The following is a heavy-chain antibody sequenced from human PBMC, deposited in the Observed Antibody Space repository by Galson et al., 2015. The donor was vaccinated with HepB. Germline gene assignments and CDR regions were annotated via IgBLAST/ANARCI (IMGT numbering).Heavy chain of an antibody. Sequence: ETLSLTCTVSGGSISSYYWSWTRQPPGKGLEWIGYIYYSGSTNYNPSLKSRVTISVDTSKNQFSLKLSSVTAADTAVYYCARETYYYGSGSYYKVVDYWGQGTLVTVSS. CDR2: IYYSGST. V-gene: IGHV4-59*01. CDR3: ARETYYYGSGSYYKVVDY. J-gene: IGHJ4*02. D-gene: IGHD3-10*01. CDR1: GGSISSYY.